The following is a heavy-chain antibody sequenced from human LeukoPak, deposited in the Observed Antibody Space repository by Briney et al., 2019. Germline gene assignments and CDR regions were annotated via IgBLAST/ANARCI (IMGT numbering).Heavy chain of an antibody. Sequence: PGGSLRLSCAASGFTFSRYSMNWVRQTPGKGLEWVSYISSSSSTIYYADSVKGRFTISRDDAKNSLFLQMNSLRAEDTATYYCARGEFGDYYYFYMDVWGKGTTVTVSS. J-gene: IGHJ6*03. CDR2: ISSSSSTI. V-gene: IGHV3-48*04. D-gene: IGHD2/OR15-2a*01. CDR1: GFTFSRYS. CDR3: ARGEFGDYYYFYMDV.